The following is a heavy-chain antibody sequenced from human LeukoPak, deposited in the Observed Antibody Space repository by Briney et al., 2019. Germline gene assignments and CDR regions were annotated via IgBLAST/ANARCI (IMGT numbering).Heavy chain of an antibody. Sequence: GRSLRLSCAASGFTFDDYAMHWVRQAPGKGLEWASGISWNSGSIGYADSVKGRFTISRDNAKNSLYLQMNSLRAEDTALYYCAKDLTSLRKQQLAVSYDYWGQGTLVTVSS. J-gene: IGHJ4*02. V-gene: IGHV3-9*01. D-gene: IGHD6-13*01. CDR2: ISWNSGSI. CDR3: AKDLTSLRKQQLAVSYDY. CDR1: GFTFDDYA.